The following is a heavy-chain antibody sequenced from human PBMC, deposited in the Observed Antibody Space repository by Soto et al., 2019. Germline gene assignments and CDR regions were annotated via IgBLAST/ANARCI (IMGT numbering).Heavy chain of an antibody. CDR2: INPGNGYT. Sequence: QVYLVQSGAEVKKPGASVKLSCEASGYTFTALPIHWVRQAPGQRLEWMGWINPGNGYTEYSQKFQDRVTITRVTSASPAYLELNSLKSEDTAVYYCASRPGLEGGPFDFWGQGTLVTVTS. D-gene: IGHD1-1*01. J-gene: IGHJ4*02. CDR1: GYTFTALP. V-gene: IGHV1-3*01. CDR3: ASRPGLEGGPFDF.